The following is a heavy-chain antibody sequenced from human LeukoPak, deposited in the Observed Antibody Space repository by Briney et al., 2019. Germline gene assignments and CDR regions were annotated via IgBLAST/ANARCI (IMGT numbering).Heavy chain of an antibody. J-gene: IGHJ3*02. CDR2: IYYSGST. V-gene: IGHV4-59*12. CDR1: GGSISSYY. D-gene: IGHD2-15*01. Sequence: PSETLSLTCTVSGGSISSYYWSWIRQPPGKGLEWIGYIYYSGSTNYNPSLKSRVTISVDTSKNQFSLKLSSVTAADTAVYYCARDPDCSGGSCYSGAFDIWDQGTLVTVSS. CDR3: ARDPDCSGGSCYSGAFDI.